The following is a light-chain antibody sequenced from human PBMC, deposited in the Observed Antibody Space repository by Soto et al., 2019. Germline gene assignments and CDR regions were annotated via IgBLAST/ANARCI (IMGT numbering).Light chain of an antibody. V-gene: IGKV1-39*01. CDR3: QQTDTLPIR. CDR2: AAS. Sequence: SPVTASVRGRVKVTCRAIQSISNYLNWYQQKPGKAPKLLIYAASSLQSGAPSRFSGSGSGTDFTLTISRLQPEDFATYFCQQTDTLPIRFGQGTRLEIK. CDR1: QSISNY. J-gene: IGKJ5*01.